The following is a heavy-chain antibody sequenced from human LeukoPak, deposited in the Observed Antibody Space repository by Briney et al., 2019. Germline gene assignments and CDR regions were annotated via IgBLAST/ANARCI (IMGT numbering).Heavy chain of an antibody. CDR1: GFTFSSYA. Sequence: GGSLRLSCAASGFTFSSYAMNWVRQAPGKGLEWVSSISSSSSYIYYADSLKGRFTISRDSAKNSLFLQMNSLRAEDTAVYYCARTSSLTPTPSFDYWGREPWSPSPQ. D-gene: IGHD2-15*01. V-gene: IGHV3-21*01. CDR2: ISSSSSYI. CDR3: ARTSSLTPTPSFDY. J-gene: IGHJ4*02.